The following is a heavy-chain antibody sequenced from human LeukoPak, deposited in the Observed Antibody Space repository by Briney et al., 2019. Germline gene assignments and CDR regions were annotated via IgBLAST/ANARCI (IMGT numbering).Heavy chain of an antibody. CDR1: GFTFSSYA. CDR3: VREGLERRTNFDY. Sequence: PGRSLRLSCAASGFTFSSYAMHWVRQAPGKGLQYVSGISMNVQTTYYAGSVKGRFTISRDSSKNTVYLQMNSLTAEDTAVYYCVREGLERRTNFDYWGQGTLVSVSS. V-gene: IGHV3-64D*06. J-gene: IGHJ4*02. CDR2: ISMNVQTT. D-gene: IGHD1-1*01.